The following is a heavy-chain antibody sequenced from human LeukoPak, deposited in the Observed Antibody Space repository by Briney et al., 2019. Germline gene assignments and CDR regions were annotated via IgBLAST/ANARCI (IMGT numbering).Heavy chain of an antibody. Sequence: PSETLSLTCAVYGGSFSGYYWSWIRQPPGKGLEWIGEINHSGSTNYNPSLKRRVTISVDTSKNQFSLKLSSVTAADTAVYYCARAGEDYYDSSGYSLFDYWGQGTLVTVSS. CDR1: GGSFSGYY. V-gene: IGHV4-34*01. CDR2: INHSGST. CDR3: ARAGEDYYDSSGYSLFDY. J-gene: IGHJ4*02. D-gene: IGHD3-22*01.